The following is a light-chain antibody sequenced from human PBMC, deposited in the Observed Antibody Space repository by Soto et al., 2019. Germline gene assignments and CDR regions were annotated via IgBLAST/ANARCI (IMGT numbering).Light chain of an antibody. V-gene: IGKV3-20*01. CDR3: QQYGSSQFT. Sequence: EIVLMQSPGTLSLSPGEGATLSCRASQSVNSNYLAWYQQKPGQAPTVLIFDTSRRATGVRDRFSGSGSGTDFTLTISRLEPDDFAVYYCQQYGSSQFTFGPGPKVNIK. CDR1: QSVNSNY. J-gene: IGKJ3*01. CDR2: DTS.